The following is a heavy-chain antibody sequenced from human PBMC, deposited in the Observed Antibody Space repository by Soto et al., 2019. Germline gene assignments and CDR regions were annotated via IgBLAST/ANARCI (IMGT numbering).Heavy chain of an antibody. CDR2: INAGNGNT. V-gene: IGHV1-3*01. D-gene: IGHD3-3*01. CDR3: ARGPSGYYDFWSGSLDY. Sequence: GASVKVSCKASGYTFTSYAMHWVRQAPGQRLEWMGWINAGNGNTKYSQKFQGRVTITRDTSASTAYMELSSLRSEDTAVYYCARGPSGYYDFWSGSLDYWGQGXLVTV. J-gene: IGHJ4*02. CDR1: GYTFTSYA.